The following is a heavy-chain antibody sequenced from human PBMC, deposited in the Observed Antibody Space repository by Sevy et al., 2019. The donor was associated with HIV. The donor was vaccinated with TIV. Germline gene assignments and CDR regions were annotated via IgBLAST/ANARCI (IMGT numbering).Heavy chain of an antibody. V-gene: IGHV3-21*01. J-gene: IGHJ6*03. CDR2: ISSSSSYI. CDR1: GFTFSSYS. Sequence: GESLKISCAASGFTFSSYSMNWVRQAPGKGLGGVSSISSSSSYIYYAASVKGRFTISRDNAKNSLYLQMNSLRAEDTAVYYCARESSSSTTIGVYYYYYYMDVWGKGTTVTVSS. CDR3: ARESSSSTTIGVYYYYYYMDV. D-gene: IGHD6-6*01.